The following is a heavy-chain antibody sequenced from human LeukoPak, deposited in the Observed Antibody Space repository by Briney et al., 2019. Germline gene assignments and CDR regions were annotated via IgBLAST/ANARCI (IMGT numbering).Heavy chain of an antibody. CDR3: ANENYYDSSGYLDN. Sequence: GRSLRLSCAASGFTFSGYGMHWVRQAPGKGLEWVSVISSDGSNKYYADSVKGRFTISRDNTKNTLYLQMNSLRAEDTAVFYCANENYYDSSGYLDNWGQGTLVTVSS. V-gene: IGHV3-30*18. CDR1: GFTFSGYG. D-gene: IGHD3-22*01. J-gene: IGHJ4*02. CDR2: ISSDGSNK.